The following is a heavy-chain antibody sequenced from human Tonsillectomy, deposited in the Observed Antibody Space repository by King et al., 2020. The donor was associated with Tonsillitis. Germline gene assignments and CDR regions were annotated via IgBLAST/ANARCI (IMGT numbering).Heavy chain of an antibody. CDR3: ARGFGLAWFDP. Sequence: GQLVQSGGGVVQPGRSLRVSCRASGFTFNNYAMHWVRQAPGKGLEWVALVSHDGKHKKDADAVKGRLTISRDNSKNTLSLEMSSLKSDDTAVYYCARGFGLAWFDPWGQGTLVSVSS. J-gene: IGHJ5*02. V-gene: IGHV3-30*15. D-gene: IGHD3-16*01. CDR1: GFTFNNYA. CDR2: VSHDGKHK.